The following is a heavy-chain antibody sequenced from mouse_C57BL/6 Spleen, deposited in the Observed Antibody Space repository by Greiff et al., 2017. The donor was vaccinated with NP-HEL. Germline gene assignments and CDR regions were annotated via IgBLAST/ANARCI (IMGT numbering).Heavy chain of an antibody. CDR1: GYTFTDYE. CDR3: TRTGYSNYVRYFDV. V-gene: IGHV1-15*01. Sequence: QLQQSGAELVRPGASVTLSCKASGYTFTDYEMHWVKQTPVHGLEWIGAIDPETGGTAYNQKFKGKAILTADKSSSTAYMERRSLTSEYSAVYDCTRTGYSNYVRYFDVWGTGTTVTVSS. CDR2: IDPETGGT. J-gene: IGHJ1*03. D-gene: IGHD2-5*01.